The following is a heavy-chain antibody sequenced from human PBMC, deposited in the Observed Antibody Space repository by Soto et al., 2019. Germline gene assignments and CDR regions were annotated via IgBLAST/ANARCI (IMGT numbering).Heavy chain of an antibody. J-gene: IGHJ6*03. CDR2: INHSGST. CDR1: GGSFRVYF. Sequence: PSETLSLTCAVYGGSFRVYFWSWFRQPPGKGLEWIGEINHSGSTNYNPSLKSRVTISVDTSKNQFSLKLSSVTAADTAVYYCARLDIVVVPAAMHYYYYMDVWGKGTTVTVS. V-gene: IGHV4-34*01. D-gene: IGHD2-2*01. CDR3: ARLDIVVVPAAMHYYYYMDV.